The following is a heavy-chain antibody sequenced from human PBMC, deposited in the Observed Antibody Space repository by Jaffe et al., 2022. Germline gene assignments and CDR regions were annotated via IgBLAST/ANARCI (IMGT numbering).Heavy chain of an antibody. V-gene: IGHV4-39*01. D-gene: IGHD4-4*01. CDR1: GGSISSSSYY. Sequence: QLQLQESGPGLVKPSETLSLTCTVSGGSISSSSYYWGWIRQPPGKGLEWIGSIYYSGSTYYNPSLKSRVTISVDTSKNQFSLKLSSVTAADTAVYYCARQADLQYAPFDLWGRGTLVTVSS. CDR3: ARQADLQYAPFDL. J-gene: IGHJ2*01. CDR2: IYYSGST.